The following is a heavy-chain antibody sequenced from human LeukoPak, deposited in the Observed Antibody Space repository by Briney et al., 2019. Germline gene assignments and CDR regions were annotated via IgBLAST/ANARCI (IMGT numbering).Heavy chain of an antibody. D-gene: IGHD3-10*01. J-gene: IGHJ5*02. Sequence: ASVEVSCKTSGYTFSNSGLHWVRQAPGQSLEWMGWINAGNGNTKYSQKFRDRLTITRDTSASTVYMELNSLKSEDTAMYYCTRGRGLIGTSRFDPWGQGTLVIVSS. CDR2: INAGNGNT. CDR3: TRGRGLIGTSRFDP. V-gene: IGHV1-3*01. CDR1: GYTFSNSG.